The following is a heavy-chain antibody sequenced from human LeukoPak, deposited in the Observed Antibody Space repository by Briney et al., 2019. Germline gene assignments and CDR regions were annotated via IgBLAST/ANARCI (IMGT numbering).Heavy chain of an antibody. CDR1: GFTFSSYG. V-gene: IGHV3-21*01. CDR2: ISGSSSYI. CDR3: ARVSGGWYEDY. J-gene: IGHJ4*02. D-gene: IGHD6-19*01. Sequence: PGGSLRLSCAASGFTFSSYGMNWVRQAPGKGLEWVSSISGSSSYIYYADSVKGRFTISRDNAKNSLYLQMNSLRAEDTAVYYCARVSGGWYEDYWGQGTLVTVSS.